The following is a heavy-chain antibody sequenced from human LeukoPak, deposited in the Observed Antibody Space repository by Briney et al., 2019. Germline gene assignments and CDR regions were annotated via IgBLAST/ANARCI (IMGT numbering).Heavy chain of an antibody. Sequence: SETLSLTCAVSGYSISSGYYWGWIRQPPGKGLEWIASKYHSGSTYYNPSLKSRVTISVDKSKNQFSLKLSSLTAADTAVYYCARDGSIGYFDYWGQGTLVTVSS. V-gene: IGHV4-38-2*02. J-gene: IGHJ4*02. CDR1: GYSISSGYY. CDR2: KYHSGST. CDR3: ARDGSIGYFDY.